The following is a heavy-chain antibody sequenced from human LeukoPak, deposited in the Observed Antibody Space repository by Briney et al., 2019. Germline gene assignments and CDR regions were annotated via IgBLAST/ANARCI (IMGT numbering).Heavy chain of an antibody. D-gene: IGHD2-2*03. V-gene: IGHV3-11*04. J-gene: IGHJ6*02. CDR3: AREYGYCSSTSCYLYYYGMDV. CDR2: ISSTGSTI. Sequence: PGGSLRLSCAASGFTFTDYYMSWIRQAPGKGLEWVSYISSTGSTIYYADSVKGRFTISRDNAKNSLYLQMNSLRAEDTAVYYCAREYGYCSSTSCYLYYYGMDVWGQGTTVTVSS. CDR1: GFTFTDYY.